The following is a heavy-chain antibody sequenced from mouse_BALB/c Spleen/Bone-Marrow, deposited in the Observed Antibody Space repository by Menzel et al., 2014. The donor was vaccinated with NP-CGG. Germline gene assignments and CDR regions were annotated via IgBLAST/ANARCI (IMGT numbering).Heavy chain of an antibody. CDR1: GFDFSRYW. V-gene: IGHV4-1*02. CDR2: INPDSSTI. J-gene: IGHJ4*01. Sequence: VQLQQSGGGLVQPGGSLKLSCAASGFDFSRYWMSWVRQAPGKGLEWIGEINPDSSTINYTPSLKDKFIISRDNAKNTLYLQMSKVRFEDTALYYCAREIPQGAMDYWGQGTSVTVSS. CDR3: AREIPQGAMDY.